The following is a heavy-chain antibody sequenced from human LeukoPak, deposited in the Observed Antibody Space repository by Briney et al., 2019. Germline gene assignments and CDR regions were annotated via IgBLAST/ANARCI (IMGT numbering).Heavy chain of an antibody. CDR1: GFTFSTYV. D-gene: IGHD4-17*01. CDR2: ISGSGGST. V-gene: IGHV3-23*01. CDR3: AKDHAVTTDFDY. J-gene: IGHJ4*02. Sequence: GGSLRLSCAASGFTFSTYVMSWVRQAPGKGLEWVSAISGSGGSTYYADSVKGRFTISRDNSKNTLYLQMNSLRAEDTAVYYCAKDHAVTTDFDYWGQGTLVTVSS.